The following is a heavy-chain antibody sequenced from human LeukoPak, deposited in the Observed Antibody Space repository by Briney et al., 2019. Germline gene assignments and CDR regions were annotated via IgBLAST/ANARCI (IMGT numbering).Heavy chain of an antibody. J-gene: IGHJ4*02. CDR3: ARHSYYYYDSSGYSAY. V-gene: IGHV1-46*01. CDR1: GYTFTSYY. Sequence: GASVKVSCKASGYTFTSYYMHWVRQAPGQGLEWMGLINPSGGSTSYAQKFQGRVTMTRDTSTSTVYMELSSLRSEDTAVYYRARHSYYYYDSSGYSAYWGQGTLVTVSS. D-gene: IGHD3-22*01. CDR2: INPSGGST.